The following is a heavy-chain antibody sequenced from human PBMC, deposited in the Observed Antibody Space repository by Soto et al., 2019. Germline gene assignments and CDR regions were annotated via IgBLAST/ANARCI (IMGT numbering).Heavy chain of an antibody. CDR3: ARIAERSYSYFYGMYV. CDR1: GFSLSNTRMG. V-gene: IGHV2-26*01. Sequence: QVTLKESGPVLVKPAETLTLTCTVSGFSLSNTRMGVSWIRQPPGKALEWLAHIFSNGEKTYSTSLKSRFTISNDTSRSQVVLTMTNVDPVDTATYYCARIAERSYSYFYGMYVWGQGTTVTVSS. CDR2: IFSNGEK. J-gene: IGHJ6*02.